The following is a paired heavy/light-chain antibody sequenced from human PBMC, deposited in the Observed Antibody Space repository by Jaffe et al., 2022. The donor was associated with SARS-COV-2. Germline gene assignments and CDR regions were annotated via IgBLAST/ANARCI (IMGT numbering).Light chain of an antibody. V-gene: IGKV1-39*01. J-gene: IGKJ1*01. CDR3: QQSYTTPAWT. Sequence: DIQMTQSPPSLSASVGDRVTITCRASQSIRRYLNWYQQKPGKVPKLLISATSSLQSGVPSRFSGSGSGTDFTLTISSLQPEDFATYYCQQSYTTPAWTFGQGTKVEIK. CDR2: ATS. CDR1: QSIRRY.
Heavy chain of an antibody. Sequence: QVQLLQSGVEVKKPGASVKVSCKASSDIGYGITWVRQAPGQGLEWMGWISADNGNINYAQKFQGRVTMTTDTSTRTVYMELRSLRSDDTAVYYCASDSSSPFDSFDIWGQGTMVTVSS. V-gene: IGHV1-18*01. D-gene: IGHD6-13*01. CDR3: ASDSSSPFDSFDI. CDR1: SDIGYG. J-gene: IGHJ3*02. CDR2: ISADNGNI.